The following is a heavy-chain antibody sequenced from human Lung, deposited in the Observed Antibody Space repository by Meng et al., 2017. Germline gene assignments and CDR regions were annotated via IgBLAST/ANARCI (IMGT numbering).Heavy chain of an antibody. CDR3: ARFDISSSGRGDY. J-gene: IGHJ4*02. V-gene: IGHV4-4*02. Sequence: QVQLQESGPGLVKPSGTLSLTCDVSGGSITSSTWWSWVRQTAGKGLEWCGEIFHSGSTNYNPPLESRVTISVDKSKNQFSLKVYSVTAADTATYYCARFDISSSGRGDYWGQGILVTVSS. CDR2: IFHSGST. D-gene: IGHD1-26*01. CDR1: GGSITSSTW.